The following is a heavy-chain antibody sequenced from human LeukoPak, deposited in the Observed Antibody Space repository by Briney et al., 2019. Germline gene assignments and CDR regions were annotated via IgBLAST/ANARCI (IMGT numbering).Heavy chain of an antibody. V-gene: IGHV3-74*01. J-gene: IGHJ6*04. Sequence: GGSLRLSCAASGFTFSSYWMHWVRQAPGKGLVWVSRINSDGSSTSYADSVKGRFTISRDNAKNTLYLQMNSLRAEDTAVYYCASIWGYSGYAGHYGMDVWGKGTTVTVSS. D-gene: IGHD5-12*01. CDR3: ASIWGYSGYAGHYGMDV. CDR1: GFTFSSYW. CDR2: INSDGSST.